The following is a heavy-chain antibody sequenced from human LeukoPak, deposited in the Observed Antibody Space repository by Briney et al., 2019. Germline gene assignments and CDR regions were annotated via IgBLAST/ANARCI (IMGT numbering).Heavy chain of an antibody. D-gene: IGHD2-21*01. V-gene: IGHV4-34*01. CDR2: ISPSGST. CDR3: ARLAKCGSTCRGKYWYFDL. J-gene: IGHJ2*01. Sequence: SETLSLTCAVYGGSFSAYIWGWIRQPPGKGLEWIGEISPSGSTTYSPSLRSRVTTSLDTAKNQFSLQLHFVTAADTAVYYCARLAKCGSTCRGKYWYFDLWGRGTLVTVSS. CDR1: GGSFSAYI.